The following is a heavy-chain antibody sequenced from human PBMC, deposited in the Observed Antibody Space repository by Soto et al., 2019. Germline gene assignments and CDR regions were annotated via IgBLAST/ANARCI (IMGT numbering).Heavy chain of an antibody. CDR1: GGTFSSYA. V-gene: IGHV1-69*01. CDR3: ARGALQYYYGSAIDY. J-gene: IGHJ4*02. CDR2: IIPIFGTA. Sequence: QVQLVQSGAEVKKPGSSVKVSCKSSGGTFSSYAISWVLQAPGYGLEWMGGIIPIFGTANYAQKFQGRVTITAYESTSTAYRELSSLRSEDTAVYYCARGALQYYYGSAIDYWGKGTLVTVSS. D-gene: IGHD3-10*01.